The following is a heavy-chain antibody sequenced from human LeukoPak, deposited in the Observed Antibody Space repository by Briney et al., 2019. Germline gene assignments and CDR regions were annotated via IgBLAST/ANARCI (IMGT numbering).Heavy chain of an antibody. CDR2: INSDGSST. CDR3: ASPGYSSSWYEYYFDY. V-gene: IGHV3-74*01. CDR1: GFTFSSYW. Sequence: GGSLRLSCAASGFTFSSYWMHWVRQAPGKGLVWVSRINSDGSSTSYADSVKGRFTISRDNAKNTLYLQMNSLRAEDTAVYYCASPGYSSSWYEYYFDYWGQGTLVTVSS. J-gene: IGHJ4*02. D-gene: IGHD6-13*01.